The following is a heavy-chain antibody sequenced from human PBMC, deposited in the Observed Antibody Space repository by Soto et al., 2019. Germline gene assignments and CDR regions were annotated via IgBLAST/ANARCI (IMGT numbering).Heavy chain of an antibody. D-gene: IGHD2-2*01. CDR3: ARPHCSSSNCPNWFDP. CDR2: IHYTETT. Sequence: QVQLQESGPGLVKPSETLSLTCTVSGGSISGSSYYWGWIRQPPGKGLEWIGSIHYTETTYFNPSFKSRVTISVDTSKNQLCLKLSSVTAADTAVYYCARPHCSSSNCPNWFDPWGQGTLVTVSS. CDR1: GGSISGSSYY. J-gene: IGHJ5*02. V-gene: IGHV4-39*01.